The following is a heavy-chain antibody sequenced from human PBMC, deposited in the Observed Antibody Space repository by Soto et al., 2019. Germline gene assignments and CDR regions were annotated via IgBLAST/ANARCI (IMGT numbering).Heavy chain of an antibody. CDR1: GGSISSGDYY. D-gene: IGHD2-21*02. CDR2: IFYSGST. CDR3: ARNRVTQSDY. J-gene: IGHJ4*02. V-gene: IGHV4-30-4*01. Sequence: SETLSLTCTVSGGSISSGDYYWSWIRQPPGKGLEWIGYIFYSGSTYYNPSLKSRVTISVDTSKNQLSLKLSSVTAADTAVYYCARNRVTQSDYWGQGTLVTVSS.